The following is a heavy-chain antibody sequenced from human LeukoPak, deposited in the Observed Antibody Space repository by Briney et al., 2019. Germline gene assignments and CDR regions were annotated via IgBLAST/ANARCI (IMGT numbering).Heavy chain of an antibody. J-gene: IGHJ4*02. CDR3: ASGYRTYGSGSYLDY. CDR1: GYTFTSYY. CDR2: INPSGGST. D-gene: IGHD3-10*01. V-gene: IGHV1-46*01. Sequence: ALVKVSCKASGYTFTSYYMHWVRQAPGQGLEWMGIINPSGGSTSYAQKFQGRVTMTRDTSTSTVYMELSSLRSEDTAVYYCASGYRTYGSGSYLDYWGQGTLVTVSS.